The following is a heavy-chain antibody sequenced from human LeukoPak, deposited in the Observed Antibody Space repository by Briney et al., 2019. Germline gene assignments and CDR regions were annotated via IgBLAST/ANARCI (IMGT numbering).Heavy chain of an antibody. V-gene: IGHV3-53*01. D-gene: IGHD6-13*01. J-gene: IGHJ4*02. CDR2: IYSGGST. CDR3: AKDAAAQQLVHYFDY. Sequence: PGGSLRLSCAASGFTVSSNFMSWVRQVPGRGLEWVSLIYSGGSTYYSDSVKGRFTISRDNSKNTLYPQMNSLRAEDTAVYYWAKDAAAQQLVHYFDYWGQGTLVTVSS. CDR1: GFTVSSNF.